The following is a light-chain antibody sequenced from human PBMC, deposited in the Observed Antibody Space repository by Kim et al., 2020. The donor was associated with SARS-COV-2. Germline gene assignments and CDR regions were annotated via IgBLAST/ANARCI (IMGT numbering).Light chain of an antibody. CDR3: QSYDSNNQGV. J-gene: IGLJ3*02. Sequence: NFMLTQPHSVSESPGKTVTISCTRSSGSIASNYVQWYQQRPGSSPTTVIYEDHQRPSGVPDRFSGSLDRSSNSASLTISGLKTEDEADYYCQSYDSNNQGVFGGGTKLTVL. CDR2: EDH. CDR1: SGSIASNY. V-gene: IGLV6-57*01.